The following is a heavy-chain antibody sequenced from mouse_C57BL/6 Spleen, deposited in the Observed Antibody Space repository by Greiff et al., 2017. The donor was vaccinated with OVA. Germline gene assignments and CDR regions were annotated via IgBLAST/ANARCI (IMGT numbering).Heavy chain of an antibody. CDR3: ARSDDYVAFAY. J-gene: IGHJ3*01. Sequence: QVQLQQSGAELVKPGASVKMSCTASGYTFTSYWITWVKQRPGQGLEWIGDIYPGSGSTKYTEKFKSKATLTVDTSSSTAYMQLSSLTSEDSAVYYFARSDDYVAFAYWGQGTLVTVSA. CDR1: GYTFTSYW. CDR2: IYPGSGST. D-gene: IGHD2-4*01. V-gene: IGHV1-55*01.